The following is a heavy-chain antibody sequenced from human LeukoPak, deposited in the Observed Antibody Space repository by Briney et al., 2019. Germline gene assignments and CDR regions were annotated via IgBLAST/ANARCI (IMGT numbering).Heavy chain of an antibody. CDR3: ARDRGGKDF. CDR1: GIVFSSYW. V-gene: IGHV3-7*03. CDR2: IKDDGSQK. J-gene: IGHJ4*02. D-gene: IGHD1-1*01. Sequence: PGGSLRLSCTASGIVFSSYWMSWVRQAPGKGLEWVANIKDDGSQKYYGDSVKGRFTISRDNAKKSLYLQMNSLRADDTAVYYCARDRGGKDFWGQGTLVVVSS.